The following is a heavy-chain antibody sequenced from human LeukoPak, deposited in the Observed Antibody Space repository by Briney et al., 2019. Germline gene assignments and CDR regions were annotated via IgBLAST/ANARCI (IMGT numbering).Heavy chain of an antibody. Sequence: ASVKVSCKASGYTFTGYYIHWVRQAPGQGLEWMGWISPDSGGTNYAQKFQGRVTMTGDTSISTAYVELSRLRSDDTAVYYCAREVTIFGVVTAWGQGTLVTVSS. J-gene: IGHJ5*02. CDR1: GYTFTGYY. CDR2: ISPDSGGT. CDR3: AREVTIFGVVTA. D-gene: IGHD3-3*01. V-gene: IGHV1-2*02.